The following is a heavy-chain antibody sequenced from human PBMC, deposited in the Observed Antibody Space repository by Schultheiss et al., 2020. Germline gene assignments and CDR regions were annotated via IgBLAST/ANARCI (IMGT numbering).Heavy chain of an antibody. Sequence: GGSLRLSCAASGFIFSDYYMSWIRQAPGKGLEWISYISSGSTYRNYADSVKGRFTISRDNAKNSVYLQMNSLRAEDTAVYYCARDKDYGDYWTLDSLIDSWGQGTLVTVSS. J-gene: IGHJ4*02. CDR1: GFIFSDYY. CDR3: ARDKDYGDYWTLDSLIDS. CDR2: ISSGSTYR. V-gene: IGHV3-11*06. D-gene: IGHD4-17*01.